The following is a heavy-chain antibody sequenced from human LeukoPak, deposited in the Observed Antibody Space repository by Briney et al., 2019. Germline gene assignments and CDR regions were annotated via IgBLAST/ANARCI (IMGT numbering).Heavy chain of an antibody. V-gene: IGHV3-33*01. CDR2: IWYDGSNQ. CDR3: AREYYDSSGYYFDY. CDR1: GFTFSSHA. D-gene: IGHD3-22*01. Sequence: GRSLRLSCAASGFTFSSHAMHWVRQAPGKGLEWVAVIWYDGSNQYCADSVKGRFTISRDNSKNTLYLQMNSLRAEDTAVYYCAREYYDSSGYYFDYWGQGTLVSVSS. J-gene: IGHJ4*02.